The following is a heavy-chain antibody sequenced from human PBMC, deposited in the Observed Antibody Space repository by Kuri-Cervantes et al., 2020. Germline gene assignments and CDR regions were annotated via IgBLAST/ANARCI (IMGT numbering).Heavy chain of an antibody. Sequence: SETLSLTCAVYGGSFSGYYWSWIRQPPGKGLEWIGEINHSGSTSYNPSLKSRVTISVDTSKNQFSLKLSSVTAADTAVYYCARVRYYDFWSGYYVSRGWFDPWGQGTLVTVSS. CDR3: ARVRYYDFWSGYYVSRGWFDP. V-gene: IGHV4-34*01. CDR1: GGSFSGYY. D-gene: IGHD3-3*01. J-gene: IGHJ5*02. CDR2: INHSGST.